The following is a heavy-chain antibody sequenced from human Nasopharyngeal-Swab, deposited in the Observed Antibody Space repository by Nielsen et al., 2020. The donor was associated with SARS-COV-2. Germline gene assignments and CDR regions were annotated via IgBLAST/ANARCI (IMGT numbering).Heavy chain of an antibody. D-gene: IGHD3-9*01. CDR3: ARDYDILTGYYLDY. J-gene: IGHJ4*02. CDR2: IWYDGSNK. V-gene: IGHV3-33*01. Sequence: GESLKISCAASGFTFSSYGMHWVRQAPGKGLEWVAVIWYDGSNKYYADSVKGRFTISRDNSKNTLYLQMNSLRAEDTAVYYCARDYDILTGYYLDYWGQGTLVTVSS. CDR1: GFTFSSYG.